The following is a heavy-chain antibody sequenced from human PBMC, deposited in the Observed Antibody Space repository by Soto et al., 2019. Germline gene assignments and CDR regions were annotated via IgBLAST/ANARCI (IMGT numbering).Heavy chain of an antibody. CDR1: GGSISSYY. CDR2: IYYSGST. CDR3: ARLYGDYEVY. J-gene: IGHJ4*02. Sequence: SETLSLTCTVSGGSISSYYWSWIRQPPGKGLEWIGYIYYSGSTNYNPSLKSRVTISVDTSKNQFSLKLSSVTAADTAVYYCARLYGDYEVYWGQGTLVTVSS. V-gene: IGHV4-59*08. D-gene: IGHD4-17*01.